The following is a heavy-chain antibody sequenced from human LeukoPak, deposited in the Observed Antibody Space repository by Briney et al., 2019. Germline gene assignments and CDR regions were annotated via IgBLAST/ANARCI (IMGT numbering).Heavy chain of an antibody. J-gene: IGHJ4*02. V-gene: IGHV3-23*01. D-gene: IGHD6-19*01. CDR3: AKGIQWLAALDY. Sequence: GGSLRLSCAASGFTFRTYAMSWVRQAPGKGLEWVSTIGGSGDSTFYADSVKGRFTISRDNSKNTLYLQMNNLRAEDAAVYYCAKGIQWLAALDYWGQGTMVTVSS. CDR2: IGGSGDST. CDR1: GFTFRTYA.